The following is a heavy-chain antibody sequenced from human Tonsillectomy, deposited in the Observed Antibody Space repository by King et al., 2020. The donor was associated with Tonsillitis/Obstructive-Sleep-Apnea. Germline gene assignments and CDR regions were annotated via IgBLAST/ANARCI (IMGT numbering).Heavy chain of an antibody. CDR3: TTSETLTNPVDAFDI. CDR1: GLTFTDAW. V-gene: IGHV3-15*07. Sequence: VQLVESGGGLVKPGGSLRVSCAASGLTFTDAWMNWVRQAPGKGLEWVGRIKANADGGTTDFAAPVKGRFTISRDDSKNTMYLQMNSLKTEDTAVYYCTTSETLTNPVDAFDIWGQGTMVTVSS. CDR2: IKANADGGTT. J-gene: IGHJ3*02. D-gene: IGHD4-17*01.